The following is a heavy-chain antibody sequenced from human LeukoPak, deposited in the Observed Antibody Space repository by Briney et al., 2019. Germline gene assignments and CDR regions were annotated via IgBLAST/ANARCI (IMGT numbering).Heavy chain of an antibody. J-gene: IGHJ6*02. CDR1: GYTFTSYG. Sequence: GASVKVSCKASGYTFTSYGISWVRQAPGQGLEWMGWISAYNGNTNYAQKFQGRVTMTTDTSTSTAYMELRSLRSDDTAVYYCARESRGYRYGYFYYYDMDVWGQGTTVTVSS. V-gene: IGHV1-18*01. CDR2: ISAYNGNT. CDR3: ARESRGYRYGYFYYYDMDV. D-gene: IGHD5-18*01.